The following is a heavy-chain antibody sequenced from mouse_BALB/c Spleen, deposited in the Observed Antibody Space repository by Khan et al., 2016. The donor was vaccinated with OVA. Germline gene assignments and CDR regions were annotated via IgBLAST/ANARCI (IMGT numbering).Heavy chain of an antibody. CDR2: IDPENGKT. D-gene: IGHD2-3*01. Sequence: VQLQQSGAELVRPGALVKLSCKASGFNIKNYYMHWVKQRPEQGLEWIGWIDPENGKTIYDPKFQGKASIMADTSSNTAYLQLSSLTSEDTAVYYCARDGYSPWCGYWGQGTLVTVSA. V-gene: IGHV14-1*02. J-gene: IGHJ3*01. CDR3: ARDGYSPWCGY. CDR1: GFNIKNYY.